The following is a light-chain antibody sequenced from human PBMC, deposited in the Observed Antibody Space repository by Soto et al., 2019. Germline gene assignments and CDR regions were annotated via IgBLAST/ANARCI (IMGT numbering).Light chain of an antibody. Sequence: IQLTQSPSSLSASVGDRVTITCRASQGISSYLAWYQQKPGKAPKLLIYAASTLQSGGPSRSSGSGSGTDFTLTISSLQPEDFATYYCQQLNSYPPWTFGQGTKVEIK. J-gene: IGKJ1*01. V-gene: IGKV1-9*01. CDR2: AAS. CDR3: QQLNSYPPWT. CDR1: QGISSY.